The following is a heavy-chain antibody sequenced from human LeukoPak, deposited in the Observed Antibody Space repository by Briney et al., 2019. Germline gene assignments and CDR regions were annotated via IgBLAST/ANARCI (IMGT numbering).Heavy chain of an antibody. CDR2: ISDYNGNT. V-gene: IGHV1-18*01. CDR3: AGGYPNWFDP. Sequence: ASVKVSCKASGYTFTTYGISWVRQAPGQGLEWMGWISDYNGNTKYVQKFQGRVTMTTDTSTSTAYMEFRSLRSDDTAVYYCAGGYPNWFDPWGQGTLVTVSS. J-gene: IGHJ5*02. CDR1: GYTFTTYG. D-gene: IGHD3-22*01.